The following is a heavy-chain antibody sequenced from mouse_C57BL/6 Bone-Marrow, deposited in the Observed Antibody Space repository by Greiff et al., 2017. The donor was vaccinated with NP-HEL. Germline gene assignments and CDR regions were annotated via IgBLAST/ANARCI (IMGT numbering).Heavy chain of an antibody. D-gene: IGHD2-3*01. CDR2: INSDGGST. CDR3: ARLGDGYYGWYFDV. J-gene: IGHJ1*03. CDR1: EYEFPSHD. Sequence: EVQRVESGGGLVQPGESLKLSCESNEYEFPSHDMSWVRKTPEKRLELVAAINSDGGSTYYPDTMERRFIISRDNTKKTLYLQMSSLRSEDTALYYCARLGDGYYGWYFDVWGTGTTVTVSS. V-gene: IGHV5-2*01.